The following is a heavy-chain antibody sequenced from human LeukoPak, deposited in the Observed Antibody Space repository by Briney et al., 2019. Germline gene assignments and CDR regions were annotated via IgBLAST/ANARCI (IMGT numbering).Heavy chain of an antibody. Sequence: SETLSLTCTVSGGSISSSSYYWGWIRQPPGKGLEWIGSIYHSGSTYYNPSLKSRVTISVDTSKNQFSLKLSSVTAADTAVYYCARVGLDWGSIDYWGQGTLVTVSS. D-gene: IGHD3/OR15-3a*01. J-gene: IGHJ4*02. V-gene: IGHV4-39*07. CDR3: ARVGLDWGSIDY. CDR2: IYHSGST. CDR1: GGSISSSSYY.